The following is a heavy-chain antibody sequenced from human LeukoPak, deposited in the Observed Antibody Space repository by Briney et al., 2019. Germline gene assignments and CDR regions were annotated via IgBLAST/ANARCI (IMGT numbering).Heavy chain of an antibody. D-gene: IGHD6-13*01. CDR3: ARGFSIAAAGPMGVFDY. Sequence: SETLSLTCAVYGGSFSGYCWSWIRQPPGKGLGWIGEINHSGSTNYNPSLKSRVTISVDTSKNQFSLKLSSVTAADTAVYYCARGFSIAAAGPMGVFDYWGQGTLVTVSS. CDR1: GGSFSGYC. CDR2: INHSGST. V-gene: IGHV4-34*01. J-gene: IGHJ4*02.